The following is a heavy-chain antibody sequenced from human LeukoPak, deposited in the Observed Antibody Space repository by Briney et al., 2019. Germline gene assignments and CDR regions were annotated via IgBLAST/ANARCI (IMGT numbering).Heavy chain of an antibody. V-gene: IGHV4-59*08. J-gene: IGHJ4*02. Sequence: SETLSLTCAVSGGSIRSYYGSWIRQPPGKGLEWIGHIHYSGSTNHNPSLKSRVTTSVDTSKNQFSLKLSSVTAADTAVYYCARQVAAVGYYFDYWGQGTLVTVSS. CDR3: ARQVAAVGYYFDY. CDR2: IHYSGST. CDR1: GGSIRSYY. D-gene: IGHD6-13*01.